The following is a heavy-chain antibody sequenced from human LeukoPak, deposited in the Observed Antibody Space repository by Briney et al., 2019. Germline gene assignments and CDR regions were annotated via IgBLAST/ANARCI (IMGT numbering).Heavy chain of an antibody. CDR2: IRYDGSNK. J-gene: IGHJ4*02. V-gene: IGHV3-30*02. D-gene: IGHD2-2*01. CDR3: AKDPPFYCSSTSCPIDFDY. CDR1: GFTFSSYG. Sequence: PGGSLRLSRAASGFTFSSYGMHWVRQAPGKGLEWVAFIRYDGSNKYYADSVKGRFTISRDNSKNTLYLQMNSLRAEDTAVYYCAKDPPFYCSSTSCPIDFDYWGQGTLVTVSS.